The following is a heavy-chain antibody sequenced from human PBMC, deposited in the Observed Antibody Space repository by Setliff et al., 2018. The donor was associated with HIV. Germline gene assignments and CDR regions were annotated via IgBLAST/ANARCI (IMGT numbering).Heavy chain of an antibody. V-gene: IGHV3-9*01. D-gene: IGHD6-13*01. J-gene: IGHJ3*02. Sequence: HPGGSLRLSCAASGFTFDDYAMHWVRLTPGKGLEWVSGINWNSDNIGYAGSVKGRFTISRDNAKNSLHLQMNSLRAEDTALYYCAKDWVKGRDIAQAVDAFDIWGQGTMVT. CDR1: GFTFDDYA. CDR3: AKDWVKGRDIAQAVDAFDI. CDR2: INWNSDNI.